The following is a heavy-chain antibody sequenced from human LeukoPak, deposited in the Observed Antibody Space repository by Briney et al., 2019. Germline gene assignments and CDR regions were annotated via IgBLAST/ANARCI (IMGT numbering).Heavy chain of an antibody. Sequence: PGGSLRLSCAASGFTFSSYEMNWVRQAPGKGLEWVSSISSSSSYIYYADSVKGRFTISRDNAKNSLYLQMNSLRAEDTAVYYCAREYSSSVDAFDIWGQGTMVTVSS. CDR1: GFTFSSYE. CDR2: ISSSSSYI. J-gene: IGHJ3*02. CDR3: AREYSSSVDAFDI. V-gene: IGHV3-21*01. D-gene: IGHD6-13*01.